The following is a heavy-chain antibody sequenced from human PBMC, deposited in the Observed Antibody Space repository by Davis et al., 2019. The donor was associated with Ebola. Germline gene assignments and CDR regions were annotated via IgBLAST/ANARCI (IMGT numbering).Heavy chain of an antibody. D-gene: IGHD1-26*01. CDR3: ARCLNSAGLGADLDY. CDR1: GFTFDDYA. CDR2: ISWNSGSI. Sequence: SLKISCAASGFTFDDYAMHWVRQAPGKGLEWVSGISWNSGSIGYADSVKGRFTISRDNAKNSLYLQMNSLRAEDTAVYYCARCLNSAGLGADLDYWGQGTLVTVSS. J-gene: IGHJ4*02. V-gene: IGHV3-9*01.